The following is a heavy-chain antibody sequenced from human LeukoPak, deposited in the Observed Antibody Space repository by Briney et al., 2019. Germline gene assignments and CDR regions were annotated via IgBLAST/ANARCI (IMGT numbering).Heavy chain of an antibody. J-gene: IGHJ4*02. Sequence: SETLSLTCTVSGGPISSSSYYWGWIRQPPGKGLEWIGSIYYSGSTYYNPSLKSRVTISVDTSKNQFSLKLSSVTAADTAVYYCARQLHYYDSSGYYDYWGQGTLVTVSS. CDR1: GGPISSSSYY. CDR3: ARQLHYYDSSGYYDY. D-gene: IGHD3-22*01. CDR2: IYYSGST. V-gene: IGHV4-39*01.